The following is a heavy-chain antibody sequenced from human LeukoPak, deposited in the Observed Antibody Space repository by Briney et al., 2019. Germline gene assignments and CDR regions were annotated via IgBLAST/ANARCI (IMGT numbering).Heavy chain of an antibody. J-gene: IGHJ4*02. D-gene: IGHD2-15*01. CDR3: ARQATRYCSGGSCSVYFDY. Sequence: PSETLSLTCTVSGYSISSGYYWGWIRPPPRKGLEWIGNIYHSGSTYYNLSLKSRVTISVDTSKNQFSLKLSSLTAADTAVYYCARQATRYCSGGSCSVYFDYWGQGTLVTVSS. CDR1: GYSISSGYY. CDR2: IYHSGST. V-gene: IGHV4-38-2*02.